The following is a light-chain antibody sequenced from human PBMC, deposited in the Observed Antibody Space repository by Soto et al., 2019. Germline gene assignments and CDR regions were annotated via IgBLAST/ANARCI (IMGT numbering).Light chain of an antibody. V-gene: IGKV1-17*01. J-gene: IGKJ1*01. CDR1: QDIRND. Sequence: DIQMTQSPSSLSASVGDRVTITCRASQDIRNDLGWYQQKPGKGPNLLIYAASSLQRGVPSRFSGSGFGTEFILTISSLQPDDFATYCCQHYGGMWAFGQGTKVDNK. CDR3: QHYGGMWA. CDR2: AAS.